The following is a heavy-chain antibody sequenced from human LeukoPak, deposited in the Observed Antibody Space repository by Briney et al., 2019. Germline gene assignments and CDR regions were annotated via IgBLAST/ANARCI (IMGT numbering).Heavy chain of an antibody. Sequence: ASVKVSCEASGYTFTSYGISWVRQAPGQGLEWMGWISAYNGNTNYAQKLQGRVTMTTDTSTSTAYMELRSLRSDDTAVYYCASLRDMAWFDPWGQGTLVTVSS. CDR1: GYTFTSYG. D-gene: IGHD5-24*01. J-gene: IGHJ5*02. CDR2: ISAYNGNT. CDR3: ASLRDMAWFDP. V-gene: IGHV1-18*01.